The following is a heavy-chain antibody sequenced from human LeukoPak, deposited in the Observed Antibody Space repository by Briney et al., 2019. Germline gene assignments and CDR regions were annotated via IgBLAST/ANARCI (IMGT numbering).Heavy chain of an antibody. CDR3: ARERIAARSGAFDI. CDR2: INPNSGGT. D-gene: IGHD6-6*01. CDR1: GNTFTGYY. V-gene: IGHV1-2*02. Sequence: ASVKVSCKASGNTFTGYYMHWVRQAPGQGLEWMGWINPNSGGTNYAQKFQGRVTMTRDTSISTAYMELSRLRSDDTAVYYCARERIAARSGAFDIWGQGTMVTVSS. J-gene: IGHJ3*02.